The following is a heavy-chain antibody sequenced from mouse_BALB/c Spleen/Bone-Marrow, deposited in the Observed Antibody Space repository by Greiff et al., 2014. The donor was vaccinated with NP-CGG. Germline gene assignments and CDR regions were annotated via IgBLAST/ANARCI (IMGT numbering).Heavy chain of an antibody. Sequence: VQLQQSGAELMKPGASVKISCKATGYTFSSYWIEWVKQRPGHGLEWIGEILPGSGCTNYNEKFRGKATFTADTSSNTAYMHLSSLTSEDSAVYYCARGYAMDYWGQGTSVTVSS. CDR1: GYTFSSYW. V-gene: IGHV1-9*01. J-gene: IGHJ4*01. CDR2: ILPGSGCT. CDR3: ARGYAMDY.